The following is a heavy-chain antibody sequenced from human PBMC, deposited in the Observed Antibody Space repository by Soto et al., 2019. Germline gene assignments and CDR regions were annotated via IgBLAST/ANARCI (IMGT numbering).Heavy chain of an antibody. D-gene: IGHD2-15*01. Sequence: QLQLQESGSGLVKPSQTLSLTCAVFGGSISSGGYSWSWIRQPPGKGLEWIGYIYHSGSTYYNPSRQSRVTISVDRSKNQFSLKLSSVTAADTAVYYCARDRCSGGSCYWYFDLWGRGTLVTVSS. CDR2: IYHSGST. CDR3: ARDRCSGGSCYWYFDL. V-gene: IGHV4-30-2*01. J-gene: IGHJ2*01. CDR1: GGSISSGGYS.